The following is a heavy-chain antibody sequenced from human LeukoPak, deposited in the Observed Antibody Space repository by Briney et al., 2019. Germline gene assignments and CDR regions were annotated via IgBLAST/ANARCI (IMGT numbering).Heavy chain of an antibody. Sequence: GGSLRLSCAASGFTFSSYGMNWVRQAPGKGLEWVSSITSSSSYIYYADSVKGRYTISRDNAKNSLYLQMNSLRAEDTAVYYCARSYSSSRGTFDYWGQGTLVTVSS. D-gene: IGHD6-6*01. CDR1: GFTFSSYG. CDR2: ITSSSSYI. V-gene: IGHV3-21*01. CDR3: ARSYSSSRGTFDY. J-gene: IGHJ4*02.